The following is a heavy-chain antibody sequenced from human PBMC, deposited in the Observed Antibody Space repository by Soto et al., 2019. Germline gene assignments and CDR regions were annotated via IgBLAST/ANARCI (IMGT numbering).Heavy chain of an antibody. V-gene: IGHV1-18*01. J-gene: IGHJ4*02. CDR1: GYTFTSYG. CDR2: ISAYNGNT. D-gene: IGHD4-17*01. Sequence: GASVKVSCKASGYTFTSYGISWVRQAPGQGLEWMGWISAYNGNTNYAQKLQGRVTMTTDTSTSTAYMELRSLRSDDTAVYYCARVLGTVTPSLSLNDSWRQGTPVTVSS. CDR3: ARVLGTVTPSLSLNDS.